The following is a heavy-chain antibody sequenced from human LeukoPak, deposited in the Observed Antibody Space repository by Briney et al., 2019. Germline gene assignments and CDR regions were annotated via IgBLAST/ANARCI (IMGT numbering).Heavy chain of an antibody. D-gene: IGHD3-16*02. CDR1: GFTVSSNY. V-gene: IGHV3-66*01. J-gene: IGHJ4*02. CDR2: IYSGGST. CDR3: ARSGLSLFRFDY. Sequence: GGSLSLSCAASGFTVSSNYMSWVRQAPGKGLEWVSVIYSGGSTYYADSVKGRFTISRDNSKNTLYLQMNSLRAEDTAVYYCARSGLSLFRFDYWGQGTLVTVSS.